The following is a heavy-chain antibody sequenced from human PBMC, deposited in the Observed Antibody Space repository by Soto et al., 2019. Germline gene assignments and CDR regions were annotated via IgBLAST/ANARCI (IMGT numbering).Heavy chain of an antibody. CDR1: GFTFSSYA. CDR2: ISSSSGSI. Sequence: EVQLLESGGGLVKPGGSLRLSCAASGFTFSSYAMSWVRQAPGKGLEWVSAISSSSGSIYYADSVKGRFTISRDNSKNSLYLQMNSLRAEDTAVYYCAKDVGYTREDEDDGFDDWGQGTPVTVSS. D-gene: IGHD5-18*01. CDR3: AKDVGYTREDEDDGFDD. J-gene: IGHJ4*02. V-gene: IGHV3-23*01.